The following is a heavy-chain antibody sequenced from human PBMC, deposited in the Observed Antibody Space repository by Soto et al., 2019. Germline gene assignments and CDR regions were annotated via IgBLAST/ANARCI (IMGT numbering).Heavy chain of an antibody. CDR1: GGSFSGYY. CDR2: INHSGST. D-gene: IGHD3-10*01. Sequence: PSETLSLTCAVYGGSFSGYYWSWIRQPPGKGLEWIGEINHSGSTNYNPSLKSRVTISVDTSKNQFSLKLSSVTAADTAVYYCARSTITMVRGVNNKPFDYWGQGTLVTVSS. J-gene: IGHJ4*02. CDR3: ARSTITMVRGVNNKPFDY. V-gene: IGHV4-34*01.